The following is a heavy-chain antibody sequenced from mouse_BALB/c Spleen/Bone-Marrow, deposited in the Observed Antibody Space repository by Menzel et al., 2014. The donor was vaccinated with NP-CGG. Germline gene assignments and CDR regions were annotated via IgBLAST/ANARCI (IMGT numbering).Heavy chain of an antibody. CDR2: IYPGNSDT. J-gene: IGHJ2*01. CDR1: GYSFTSYW. D-gene: IGHD2-1*01. V-gene: IGHV1-5*01. Sequence: VQLKHSGTVLARPGASVKMSCKAPGYSFTSYWMHWVKQRPGQGLERIGAIYPGNSDTSYNQKFKGKAKLTAVTSATTAYMELSSLTNEDSAVYFCTRKVYYGNPLDYWGQGTTLTVSS. CDR3: TRKVYYGNPLDY.